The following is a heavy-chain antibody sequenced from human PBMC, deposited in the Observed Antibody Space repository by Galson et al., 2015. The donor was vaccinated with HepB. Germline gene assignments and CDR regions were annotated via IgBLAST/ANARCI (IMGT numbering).Heavy chain of an antibody. CDR1: GYTFTGYY. CDR2: INPNSGGT. Sequence: SVKVSCKASGYTFTGYYMHWVRQAPGQGLEWMGWINPNSGGTNYAQKFQGRVTMTRDTSISTAYMELSRLRSDDTAVYYCARELGNWNYVLPFYWGQGTLVTVSS. CDR3: ARELGNWNYVLPFY. D-gene: IGHD1-7*01. V-gene: IGHV1-2*02. J-gene: IGHJ4*02.